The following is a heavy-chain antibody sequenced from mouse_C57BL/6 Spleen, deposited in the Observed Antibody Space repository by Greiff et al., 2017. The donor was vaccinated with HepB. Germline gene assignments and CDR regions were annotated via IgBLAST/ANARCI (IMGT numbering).Heavy chain of an antibody. CDR2: INPSSGYT. CDR1: GYTFTSYW. Sequence: VQLQQSGAELAKPGASVKLSCKASGYTFTSYWMHWVKQRPGQGLEWIGYINPSSGYTNYNQKFKDKATLTADKSSSTAYMQLSSLTYEDSAVYYCGIGHYGSSHQAWFAYWGQGTLVTVSA. J-gene: IGHJ3*01. V-gene: IGHV1-7*01. D-gene: IGHD1-1*01. CDR3: GIGHYGSSHQAWFAY.